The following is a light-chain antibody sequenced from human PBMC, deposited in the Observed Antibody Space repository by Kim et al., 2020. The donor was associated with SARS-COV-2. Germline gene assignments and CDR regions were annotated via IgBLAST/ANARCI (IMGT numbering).Light chain of an antibody. CDR1: SSDVGFYNY. J-gene: IGLJ2*01. CDR3: LSYTTSSTLI. V-gene: IGLV2-14*03. Sequence: GQSITISCTGTSSDVGFYNYVSWYQQHPGNTPKVVIYDVSNRPSGISSRFSGSKSGNTASLTISGLQAVDEADYYCLSYTTSSTLIFGGGTQLTVL. CDR2: DVS.